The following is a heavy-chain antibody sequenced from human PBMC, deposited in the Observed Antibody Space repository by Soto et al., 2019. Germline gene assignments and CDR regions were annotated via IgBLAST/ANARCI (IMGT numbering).Heavy chain of an antibody. CDR1: GGSISSYY. V-gene: IGHV4-4*07. J-gene: IGHJ4*02. CDR3: ARWEFGGIVN. CDR2: IYNSGRST. D-gene: IGHD1-26*01. Sequence: SETLSLTWIVSGGSISSYYWSWIRQPAGKGLEWIGRIYNSGRSTNYNPSLKSRVTMSVDTSTNQFSLKLRFVTAADTAVYYCARWEFGGIVNWGQGTLVTVSS.